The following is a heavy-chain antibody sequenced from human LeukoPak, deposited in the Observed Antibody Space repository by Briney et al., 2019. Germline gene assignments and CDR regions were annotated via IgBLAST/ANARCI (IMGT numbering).Heavy chain of an antibody. V-gene: IGHV1-18*01. Sequence: ASVKVSCKTSGYTFTSYDISWVRQAPGQRLECIGWVSAYNGNTDYAQKLKGRVTMATDTSTSTAYMELRSLRSDDTAVYYCAKDMWRVRGVSDYWGQGTLVTVSS. CDR2: VSAYNGNT. J-gene: IGHJ4*02. CDR3: AKDMWRVRGVSDY. D-gene: IGHD3-10*01. CDR1: GYTFTSYD.